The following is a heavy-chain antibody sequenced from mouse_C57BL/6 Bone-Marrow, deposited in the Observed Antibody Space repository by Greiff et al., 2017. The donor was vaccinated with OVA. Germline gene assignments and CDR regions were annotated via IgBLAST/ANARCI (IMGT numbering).Heavy chain of an antibody. CDR2: IDPETGGT. J-gene: IGHJ3*01. V-gene: IGHV1-15*01. Sequence: VKLQQSGAELVRPGASVTLSCKASGYTFTDYEMHWVKQTPVHGLEWIGAIDPETGGTAYNQKFKGKAILTADKSSSTAYMELRSLTSEDSAVYYCTREGTVEALGYWGQGTLVTVSA. CDR3: TREGTVEALGY. CDR1: GYTFTDYE. D-gene: IGHD1-1*01.